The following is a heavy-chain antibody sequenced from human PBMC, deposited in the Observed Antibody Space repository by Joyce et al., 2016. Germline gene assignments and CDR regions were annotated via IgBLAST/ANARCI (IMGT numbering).Heavy chain of an antibody. CDR3: TRGRIEYSKTFNAYDI. CDR2: IRPIVGVA. J-gene: IGHJ3*02. V-gene: IGHV1-69*04. CDR1: GGNFYDYT. Sequence: VQLVQSGAEVKKPGSSVKVSCKVSGGNFYDYTITWVRQAPGQGMEWMGRIRPIVGVANYARKLRGRVALTADKSTATAYLELNSLRLDDTAMFFCTRGRIEYSKTFNAYDIWGQGTMVTVSS. D-gene: IGHD2/OR15-2a*01.